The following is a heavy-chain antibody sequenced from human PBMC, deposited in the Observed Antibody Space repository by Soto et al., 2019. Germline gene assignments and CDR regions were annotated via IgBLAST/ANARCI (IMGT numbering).Heavy chain of an antibody. CDR1: GLSITDSELG. Sequence: QVTLKESGPVLVKPTETLTLRCTVSGLSITDSELGVSCIRQHPGQPLEWLAHIDSSGEKSYRTFLKRRLPISKDTSKSQIVLTMTNMDPADTATYYCARRHLAVAVSPWFDPWGQGSPVTVSS. CDR2: IDSSGEK. CDR3: ARRHLAVAVSPWFDP. V-gene: IGHV2-26*01. D-gene: IGHD6-19*01. J-gene: IGHJ5*02.